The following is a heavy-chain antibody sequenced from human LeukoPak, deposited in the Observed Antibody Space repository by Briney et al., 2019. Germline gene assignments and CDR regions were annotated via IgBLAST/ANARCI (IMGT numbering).Heavy chain of an antibody. V-gene: IGHV4-34*01. CDR1: GGSFSGYY. CDR3: ARVSGYSYGYFDY. J-gene: IGHJ4*02. Sequence: SETLSLTCAVYGGSFSGYYWSWIRQPPGKGLEWIGEINHSGGTNYNPSLKSRVTISVDTSRNQFSLKLSSVTAADTAVYYCARVSGYSYGYFDYWGQGTLVTVSS. D-gene: IGHD5-18*01. CDR2: INHSGGT.